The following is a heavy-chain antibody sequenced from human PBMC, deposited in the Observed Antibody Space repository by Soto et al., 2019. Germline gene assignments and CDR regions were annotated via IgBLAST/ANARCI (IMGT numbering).Heavy chain of an antibody. V-gene: IGHV1-46*03. D-gene: IGHD1-1*01. J-gene: IGHJ6*02. Sequence: QVQLVQSGAEVKKPGASVKVSCKASGYTFTTHYIHWVRQAPGQGPEWMGIIDPRSGSAGYAQRFQVSVTLTRDTTTSTVYMELSSLRSEDTAVYYCASGNAPPYYYYGLDVWGQGTTVTVSS. CDR1: GYTFTTHY. CDR3: ASGNAPPYYYYGLDV. CDR2: IDPRSGSA.